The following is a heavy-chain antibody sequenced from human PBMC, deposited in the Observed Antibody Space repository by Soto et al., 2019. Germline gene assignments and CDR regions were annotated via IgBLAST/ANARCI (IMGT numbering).Heavy chain of an antibody. CDR3: ARGDSNSWSDY. J-gene: IGHJ4*02. V-gene: IGHV3-30*01. CDR1: GFTFRSYA. CDR2: ISYDGTNK. D-gene: IGHD6-13*01. Sequence: QVQLVESGGGVVQPGRSLRLSCAASGFTFRSYAMDWVRQAPGKGLEWVAVISYDGTNKYYADSVKGRFTISRDNSKNTLSLQMNSLRAEDTAVYYCARGDSNSWSDYWGQGTLVNVSS.